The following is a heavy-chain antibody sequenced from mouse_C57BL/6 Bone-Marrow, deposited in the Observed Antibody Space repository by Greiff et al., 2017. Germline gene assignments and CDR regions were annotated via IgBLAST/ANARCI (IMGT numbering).Heavy chain of an antibody. D-gene: IGHD3-1*01. Sequence: QVQLQQSGAALVKPGASVRISSKPSATAFRSYWMNWLKQRPGKGLEWIGQIYPGDGDPNSNGNFKGKATLTADNSSCTAYMRLSSLTSEGSAVYCWARRAIPLGDWGQAATLTVSS. V-gene: IGHV1-80*01. CDR2: IYPGDGDP. J-gene: IGHJ2*01. CDR3: ARRAIPLGD. CDR1: ATAFRSYW.